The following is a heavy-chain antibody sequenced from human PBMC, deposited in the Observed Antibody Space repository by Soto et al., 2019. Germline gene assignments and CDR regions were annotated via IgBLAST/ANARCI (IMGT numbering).Heavy chain of an antibody. CDR1: GFTFSSYG. Sequence: PGGSLRLSCAASGFTFSSYGMHWVRQAPGKGLEWVAVIWYDGSNKYYADSVKGRFTISRDNSKNTLYLQMNSLRAEDTAVYYCAREGPPTAARTDRVHYYYGMDVWGQGTTVTVSS. J-gene: IGHJ6*02. D-gene: IGHD6-13*01. CDR2: IWYDGSNK. V-gene: IGHV3-33*01. CDR3: AREGPPTAARTDRVHYYYGMDV.